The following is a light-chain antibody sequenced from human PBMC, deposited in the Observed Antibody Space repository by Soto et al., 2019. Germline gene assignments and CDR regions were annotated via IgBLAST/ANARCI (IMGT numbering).Light chain of an antibody. V-gene: IGKV1-16*02. J-gene: IGKJ1*01. CDR3: QQYNSYSPT. Sequence: DIHMTQSPSSLSASVGYRFTITCRASQGISNDLAWFQQKPGKAPKSLIYAASSLQSGVPSKFRGSGSETEFTLTISGLQPGDSESYYCQQYNSYSPTFGQGTKVDIK. CDR1: QGISND. CDR2: AAS.